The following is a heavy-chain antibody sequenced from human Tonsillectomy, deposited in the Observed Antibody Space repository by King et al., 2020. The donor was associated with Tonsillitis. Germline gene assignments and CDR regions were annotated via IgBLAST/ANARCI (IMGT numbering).Heavy chain of an antibody. J-gene: IGHJ4*02. CDR3: ARIGPEGNYYDSRWGFDS. CDR1: GFSLSTSGMC. CDR2: IDWDDDK. D-gene: IGHD3-22*01. V-gene: IGHV2-70*11. Sequence: VTLKESGPALVKPTQTLTLTCTFSGFSLSTSGMCVSWIRQPPGKALEWLARIDWDDDKYYTTSLRTRLTISKDTSKNQVVLTMTNMDPVDTATYYCARIGPEGNYYDSRWGFDSWGQGTLVTVSS.